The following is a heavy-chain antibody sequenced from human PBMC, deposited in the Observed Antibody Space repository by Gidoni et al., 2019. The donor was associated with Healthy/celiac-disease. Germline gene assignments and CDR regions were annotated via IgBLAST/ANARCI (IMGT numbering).Heavy chain of an antibody. CDR1: GFTFSSYS. D-gene: IGHD5-18*01. J-gene: IGHJ4*02. CDR3: ARSLSVIQQPLGY. V-gene: IGHV3-48*01. CDR2: ISSSSSTI. Sequence: EVQLVESGGCLVQPGASLRLSFAASGFTFSSYSMNWVRQAPGKGLEWVSYISSSSSTIYYADSVKGRFTISRDNAKNSLYLQMNSLRAEDTAVYYCARSLSVIQQPLGYWGQGTLVTVSS.